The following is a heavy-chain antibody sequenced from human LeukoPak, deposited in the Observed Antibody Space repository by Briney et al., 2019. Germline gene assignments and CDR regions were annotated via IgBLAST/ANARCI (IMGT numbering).Heavy chain of an antibody. CDR2: ISAYNGNT. J-gene: IGHJ5*02. CDR1: GYTFTSCG. V-gene: IGHV1-18*01. CDR3: ARDQVSSSWYKGNWFDP. Sequence: ASVKVSCKASGYTFTSCGISWVRQAPGQGLEWMGWISAYNGNTNYAQKLQGRVTMTTDTSTSTAYMELRSLRSDDTAVYYCARDQVSSSWYKGNWFDPWGQGTLVTVSS. D-gene: IGHD6-13*01.